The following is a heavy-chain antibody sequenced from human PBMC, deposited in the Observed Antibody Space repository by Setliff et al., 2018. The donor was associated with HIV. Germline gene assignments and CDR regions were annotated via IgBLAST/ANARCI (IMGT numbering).Heavy chain of an antibody. CDR1: GYTFTSYG. CDR3: ARDVEHMMDV. CDR2: ISPATDKT. V-gene: IGHV1-18*01. Sequence: GASVKVSCKASGYTFTSYGISWVRQAPGQGLEWMGWISPATDKTNYAQKLQGRLTMTTDTSTSTAYMELRRLTFDDTAVYYCARDVEHMMDVWGQGTTVTVSS. J-gene: IGHJ6*02.